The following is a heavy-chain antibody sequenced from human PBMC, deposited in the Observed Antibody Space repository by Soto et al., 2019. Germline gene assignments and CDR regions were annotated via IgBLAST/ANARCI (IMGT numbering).Heavy chain of an antibody. D-gene: IGHD4-17*01. V-gene: IGHV3-9*01. CDR2: ISWNSGNL. CDR3: AKGASTTVFAFNDY. J-gene: IGHJ4*02. CDR1: GFTFDDYA. Sequence: DVQLVESGGGLVQPGRSLRLSCAASGFTFDDYAMHWVRQPPGKGLEWVSSISWNSGNLGYADSVKGRFTISRDNAKNSLYLQMNSLRGKDTALYYCAKGASTTVFAFNDYWGQGTLVTVSS.